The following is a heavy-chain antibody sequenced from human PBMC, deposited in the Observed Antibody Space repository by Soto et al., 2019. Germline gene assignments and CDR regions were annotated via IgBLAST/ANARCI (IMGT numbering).Heavy chain of an antibody. D-gene: IGHD2-21*01. J-gene: IGHJ6*02. CDR2: ISGSGGST. Sequence: GGSLRLSCAASGFTFSSYAMSWVRQAPGKGLEWVSAISGSGGSTYYADSVKGRFTISRDNSKNTLYLQMNSLRAEDTAVYYCAKDLSMWSGWYYYGMDVWGQGTTVTVSS. CDR1: GFTFSSYA. CDR3: AKDLSMWSGWYYYGMDV. V-gene: IGHV3-23*01.